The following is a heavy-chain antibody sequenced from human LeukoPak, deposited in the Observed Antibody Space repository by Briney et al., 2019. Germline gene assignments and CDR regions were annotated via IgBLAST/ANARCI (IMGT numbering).Heavy chain of an antibody. Sequence: SETLSLTCTVSGGSISSYYWSWIRQPPGKGLEWIGYIYYSGSINYNPSLKSRVTISVDTSKNQFSLKLSSVTAADTAVYYCARQGSGWRTIDYWGQGTLVTVSS. CDR2: IYYSGSI. J-gene: IGHJ4*02. CDR3: ARQGSGWRTIDY. D-gene: IGHD6-19*01. CDR1: GGSISSYY. V-gene: IGHV4-59*08.